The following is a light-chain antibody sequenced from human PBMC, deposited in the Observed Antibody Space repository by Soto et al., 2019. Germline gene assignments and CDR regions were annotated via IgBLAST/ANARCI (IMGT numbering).Light chain of an antibody. Sequence: ENVLTQSPVTLSLSPGERATLSCRASQSVTTFLAWYQQKPGQAPRLLIYDVSNRATGIPARFSGSGSGTDFTLTISSLEPEDFAVYYCQQRINWPLTFGGGTKVEIK. CDR3: QQRINWPLT. CDR2: DVS. J-gene: IGKJ4*01. V-gene: IGKV3-11*01. CDR1: QSVTTF.